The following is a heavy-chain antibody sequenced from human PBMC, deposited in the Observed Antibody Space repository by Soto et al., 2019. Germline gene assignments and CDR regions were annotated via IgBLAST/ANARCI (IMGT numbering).Heavy chain of an antibody. V-gene: IGHV3-33*01. Sequence: QVQLVESGGGVVQPGRSLRLSCAASGFTFSSYGMHWVRQAPGKGLEWVAVIWYDGSNKYYADSVKGRFTISRDNSKNTLYLQMNSLRAEDTAVYYCARRAPPASYCSSTSCYPWALDYWGQGTLVTVSS. CDR2: IWYDGSNK. D-gene: IGHD2-2*01. CDR3: ARRAPPASYCSSTSCYPWALDY. CDR1: GFTFSSYG. J-gene: IGHJ4*02.